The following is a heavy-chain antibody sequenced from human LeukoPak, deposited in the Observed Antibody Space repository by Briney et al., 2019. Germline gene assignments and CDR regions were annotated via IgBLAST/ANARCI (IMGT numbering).Heavy chain of an antibody. J-gene: IGHJ6*04. D-gene: IGHD3-10*02. V-gene: IGHV3-48*03. CDR2: ISGSGSWI. CDR3: AELGITMIGGV. CDR1: GFTLSGFE. Sequence: PGGSLRLSCAASGFTLSGFEMNWVRQAPGKGLEYISYISGSGSWIEYADSVKGRFTISRDNAKNLLYLQMNSLRAEDTAVYYCAELGITMIGGVWGKGTTVTISS.